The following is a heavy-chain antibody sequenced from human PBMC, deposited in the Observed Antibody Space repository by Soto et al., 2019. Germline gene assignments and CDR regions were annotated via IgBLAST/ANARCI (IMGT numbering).Heavy chain of an antibody. CDR3: ASLLDTAMVSPFDP. D-gene: IGHD5-18*01. CDR1: GYTFTSYA. Sequence: ASVKVSCKASGYTFTSYAMHWVRQAPGQRLEWMEWINAGNGNTKYSQKFQGRVTITRDTSASTAYMELSSLRSEDTAVYYCASLLDTAMVSPFDPRGQGTLVTVSS. J-gene: IGHJ5*02. CDR2: INAGNGNT. V-gene: IGHV1-3*01.